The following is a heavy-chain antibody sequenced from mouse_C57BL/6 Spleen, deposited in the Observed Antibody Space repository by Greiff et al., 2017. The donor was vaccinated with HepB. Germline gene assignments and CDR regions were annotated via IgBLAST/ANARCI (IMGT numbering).Heavy chain of an antibody. CDR2: IDPSDSYT. V-gene: IGHV1-50*01. J-gene: IGHJ4*01. CDR3: ARSGYYYYAMDY. D-gene: IGHD1-1*01. Sequence: QVQLKQPGAELVKPGASVKLSCKASGYTFTSYWMQWVKQRPGQGLEWIGEIDPSDSYTNYNQKFKGKATLTVDTSSSTAYMQLSSLTSEDSAVYYCARSGYYYYAMDYWGQGTSVTVSS. CDR1: GYTFTSYW.